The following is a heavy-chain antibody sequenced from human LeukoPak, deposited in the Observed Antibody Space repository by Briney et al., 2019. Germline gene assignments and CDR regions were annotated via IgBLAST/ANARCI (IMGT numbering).Heavy chain of an antibody. CDR1: GFTFSSYA. Sequence: GGSLRLSCAASGFTFSSYAVRWVRQAPGKGVEGVSAISGSGGSTYYADSVKGRFTISRDNAKSSLYLQMNSLRAEDTAVYYCVRGGYRGFDYEYWGQGTLVTVSS. J-gene: IGHJ4*02. V-gene: IGHV3-23*01. D-gene: IGHD5-12*01. CDR3: VRGGYRGFDYEY. CDR2: ISGSGGST.